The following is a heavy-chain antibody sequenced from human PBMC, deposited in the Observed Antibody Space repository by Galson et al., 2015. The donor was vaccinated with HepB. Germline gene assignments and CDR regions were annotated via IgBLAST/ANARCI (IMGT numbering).Heavy chain of an antibody. CDR3: ARGDWGWGGFDD. D-gene: IGHD7-27*01. CDR2: ISAYNGNT. CDR1: GYTCTYYG. V-gene: IGHV1-18*01. Sequence: SVKVSCKASGYTCTYYGISWVRQAPGQGLQWMGWISAYNGNTHYAQKLQGRVTMTTDTSTSTAYMELRSLRSDDTAVYYCARGDWGWGGFDDWGQGTLVTVSS. J-gene: IGHJ4*02.